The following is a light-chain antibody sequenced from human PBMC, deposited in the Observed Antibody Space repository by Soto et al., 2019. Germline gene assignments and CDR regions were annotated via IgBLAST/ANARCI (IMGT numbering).Light chain of an antibody. J-gene: IGLJ1*01. CDR3: SSYTSSSAYV. V-gene: IGLV2-14*03. CDR1: SSDVGGYNY. CDR2: DVN. Sequence: QSVLTQPASVSGSPGQSITISCTGTSSDVGGYNYVSWYQQHPGKAPKLMIYDVNNRPSRVSNRFSGSKSGNTASLTISGLQAEDEADYYCSSYTSSSAYVFGTGTKLTVL.